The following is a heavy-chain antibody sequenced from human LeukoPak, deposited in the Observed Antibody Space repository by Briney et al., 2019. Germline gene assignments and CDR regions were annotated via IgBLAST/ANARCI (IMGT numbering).Heavy chain of an antibody. CDR2: IYYSGST. Sequence: SETLSLTCTVSGGSISSSSYYWGWIRQPPGKGLEWIGSIYYSGSTYYNPSLKSRVTISVDTSKNQFSLKLSSVTAADTAVYYCARVGLNDYGDYTPMYYFDYWGQGTLVTVSS. CDR1: GGSISSSSYY. D-gene: IGHD4-17*01. V-gene: IGHV4-39*07. J-gene: IGHJ4*02. CDR3: ARVGLNDYGDYTPMYYFDY.